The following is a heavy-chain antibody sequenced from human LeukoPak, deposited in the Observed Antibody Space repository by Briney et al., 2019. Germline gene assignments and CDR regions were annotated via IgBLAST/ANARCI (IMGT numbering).Heavy chain of an antibody. Sequence: PWGSLRLSCAASGFDFSTYTMNWVRQAPGKGLEWVSSISSSSSYIYYADSVKGRFTISRDNAKNSLYLQMNSLRAEDTAVNYCAREGYLRPPDYWGQGTLVTVSS. CDR3: AREGYLRPPDY. CDR1: GFDFSTYT. J-gene: IGHJ4*02. D-gene: IGHD2-15*01. CDR2: ISSSSSYI. V-gene: IGHV3-21*01.